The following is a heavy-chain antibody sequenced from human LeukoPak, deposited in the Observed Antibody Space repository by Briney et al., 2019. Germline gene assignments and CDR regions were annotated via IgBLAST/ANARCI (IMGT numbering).Heavy chain of an antibody. CDR2: IIPIFGTA. CDR1: GGTFGSHI. J-gene: IGHJ2*01. CDR3: AKEGDTALVTGYFDL. V-gene: IGHV1-69*01. D-gene: IGHD5-18*01. Sequence: SSVKASCKASGGTFGSHIIRWVPQAPGQGLECMGGIIPIFGTAHYAQKFKGRLTITADESTSTVYMEMSSLRSEDTAMYYCAKEGDTALVTGYFDLWGRGTLVTVSA.